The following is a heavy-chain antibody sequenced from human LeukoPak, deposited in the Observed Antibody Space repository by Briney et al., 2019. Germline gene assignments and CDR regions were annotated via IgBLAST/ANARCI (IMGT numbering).Heavy chain of an antibody. CDR2: INSDGSST. D-gene: IGHD3-3*01. Sequence: GGSLRLSCVASGFTFSSYWMHWVRQAPGKGLVWVSRINSDGSSTSYADSVKGRFTISRDNAKNTLYLQMNSLRAEDTAVYYCARARHYYGFWSGFHEYWDYYYYMDVWGKGTTVTVSS. CDR1: GFTFSSYW. V-gene: IGHV3-74*01. CDR3: ARARHYYGFWSGFHEYWDYYYYMDV. J-gene: IGHJ6*03.